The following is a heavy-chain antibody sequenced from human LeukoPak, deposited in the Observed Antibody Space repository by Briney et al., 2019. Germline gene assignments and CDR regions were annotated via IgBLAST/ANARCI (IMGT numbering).Heavy chain of an antibody. Sequence: SETLSLTCTVSGGSISSSSYYWGWIRQPPGKGLEWIGSIYYSGSTYYNPSLKSRVTISVDTSKNQFSLKLSSVTAADTAVYYCARAEQYYYDSSGYGAFDIWGQGTMVTVSS. D-gene: IGHD3-22*01. V-gene: IGHV4-39*07. J-gene: IGHJ3*02. CDR2: IYYSGST. CDR1: GGSISSSSYY. CDR3: ARAEQYYYDSSGYGAFDI.